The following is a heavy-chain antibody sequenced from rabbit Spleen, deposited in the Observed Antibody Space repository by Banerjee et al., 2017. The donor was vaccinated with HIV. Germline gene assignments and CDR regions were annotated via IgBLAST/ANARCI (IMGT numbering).Heavy chain of an antibody. CDR2: IDPVCGST. CDR3: LRDTWAFNL. CDR1: GFAFSRYG. V-gene: IGHV1S47*01. D-gene: IGHD3-1*01. Sequence: QEQLEETGGGLVQPGGSLTLYCKASGFAFSRYGMSWVRQAPGKGLEWIGYIDPVCGSTYYSSWVNGRCSISRENNQNTVALQTNSLTAADTATYFCLRDTWAFNLCGQGTLVTVS. J-gene: IGHJ4*01.